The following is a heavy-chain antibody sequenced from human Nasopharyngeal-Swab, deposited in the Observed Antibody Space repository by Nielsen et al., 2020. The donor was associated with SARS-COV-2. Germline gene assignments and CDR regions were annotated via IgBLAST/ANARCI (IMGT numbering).Heavy chain of an antibody. J-gene: IGHJ3*02. V-gene: IGHV1-69*13. CDR2: IIPIFGTA. Sequence: SVKVSCKASGGTFSSYAISWVRQAPGQGLEWMGGIIPIFGTANYAQKFQGRVTITADESTSTAYMELSSLRSEDTAVYYCARPYYGGNSNAFDIWGQGTMVTVSS. D-gene: IGHD4-23*01. CDR1: GGTFSSYA. CDR3: ARPYYGGNSNAFDI.